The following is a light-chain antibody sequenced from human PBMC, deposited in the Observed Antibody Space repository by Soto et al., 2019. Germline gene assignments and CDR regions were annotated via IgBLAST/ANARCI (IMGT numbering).Light chain of an antibody. Sequence: QSVLTQPPSASGTPGQRVTISCSGSSSNIGSKTVNWYQQVPGTAPKLLIYSNNQRPSGVPDRFTGSKSGTSASLAISGLQSEDEADYYCAAWDASLNGVVFGGGTKLTVL. J-gene: IGLJ2*01. CDR2: SNN. V-gene: IGLV1-44*01. CDR3: AAWDASLNGVV. CDR1: SSNIGSKT.